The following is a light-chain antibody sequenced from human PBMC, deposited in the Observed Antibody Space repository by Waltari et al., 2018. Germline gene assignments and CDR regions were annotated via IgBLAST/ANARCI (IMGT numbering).Light chain of an antibody. CDR2: DAS. CDR1: QSVSSY. V-gene: IGKV3-11*01. Sequence: EIVLTQSPATLPLSPGERATLSCRASQSVSSYLAWYQHKPGQAPRLLIYDASNRATGIPARFSGSGSGTGFTLTINSLEPEDCAVYYCQQRSNWPWTFGQGTKVEIK. J-gene: IGKJ1*01. CDR3: QQRSNWPWT.